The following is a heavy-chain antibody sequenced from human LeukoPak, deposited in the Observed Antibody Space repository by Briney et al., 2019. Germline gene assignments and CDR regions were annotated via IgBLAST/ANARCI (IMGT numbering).Heavy chain of an antibody. D-gene: IGHD1-26*01. J-gene: IGHJ6*03. CDR3: ARDPYSGNYGNYYYYYMDV. Sequence: GGSLRLSCAASGFTFSSHSMNWVRHAPGKGLEWISSITSSSSYIYYADSVKGRFTISRDNAKNSLYLQMSSLSPDDTAVYFCARDPYSGNYGNYYYYYMDVWGKGTTVTISS. CDR2: ITSSSSYI. V-gene: IGHV3-21*06. CDR1: GFTFSSHS.